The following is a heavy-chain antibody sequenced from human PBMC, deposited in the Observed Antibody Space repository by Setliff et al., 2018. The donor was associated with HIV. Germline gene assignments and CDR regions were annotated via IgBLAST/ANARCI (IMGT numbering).Heavy chain of an antibody. CDR3: ATDPPGEQWLITPSGYFQN. CDR2: IIPMFGTA. J-gene: IGHJ1*01. Sequence: SVKVSCKASGGTFSSYGFSWVRQAPGQGLEWMGGIIPMFGTANYAQKLQGRVTITADESTNTAYMDLTSLRSEDTAVYYCATDPPGEQWLITPSGYFQNWGQGTLVTVSS. V-gene: IGHV1-69*13. CDR1: GGTFSSYG. D-gene: IGHD6-19*01.